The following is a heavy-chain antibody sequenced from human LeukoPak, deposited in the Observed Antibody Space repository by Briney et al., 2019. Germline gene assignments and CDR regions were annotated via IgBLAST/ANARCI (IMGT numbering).Heavy chain of an antibody. CDR3: ARVFRTAAGSYFYYYGMDV. CDR1: GGSVSSGSYY. CDR2: MSYSGST. V-gene: IGHV4-61*01. D-gene: IGHD6-13*01. Sequence: NSSATLSLTCTVSGGSVSSGSYYWSWIRQPPGKGLEWIGYMSYSGSTNYNPSLKSRVTISVDTSKNQFSLKLSSVTAADTAVYYCARVFRTAAGSYFYYYGMDVWGQETTVTVSS. J-gene: IGHJ6*02.